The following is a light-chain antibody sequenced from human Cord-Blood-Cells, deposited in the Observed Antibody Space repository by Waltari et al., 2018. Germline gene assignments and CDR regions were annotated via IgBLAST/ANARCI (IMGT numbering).Light chain of an antibody. V-gene: IGKV3-20*01. Sequence: EIVLTQSPGPLSLSPGERATLSCRASQSVSSSYLAWYQQKPGQAPRLLIYGASSRATGIPDRFSGSGYGTDFTLTISRLEPEDFAVYYCQQYGSSLFGGGTKVEIK. CDR1: QSVSSSY. J-gene: IGKJ4*01. CDR2: GAS. CDR3: QQYGSSL.